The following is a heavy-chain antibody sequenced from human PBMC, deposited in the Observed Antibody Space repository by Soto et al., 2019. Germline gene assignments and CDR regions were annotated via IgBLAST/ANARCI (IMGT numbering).Heavy chain of an antibody. CDR1: GFTVSSSH. J-gene: IGHJ5*02. CDR2: IYSGGSS. V-gene: IGHV3-53*01. CDR3: ARLGPYGSESYSFRYNWFDP. Sequence: GSLRLSCTTSGFTVSSSHVTWVRQAPGKGLEWVSVIYSGGSSYYAVSVQGRFTISRDNSKNTVYLQMNSLRGEDTAMYYCARLGPYGSESYSFRYNWFDPWGQGTQVTVSS. D-gene: IGHD3-10*01.